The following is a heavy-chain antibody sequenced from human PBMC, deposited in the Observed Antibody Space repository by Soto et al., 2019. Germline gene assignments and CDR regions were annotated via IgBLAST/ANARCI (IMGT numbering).Heavy chain of an antibody. V-gene: IGHV3-74*01. D-gene: IGHD6-19*01. CDR2: INSDGSST. J-gene: IGHJ1*01. CDR3: ARGGAVSSGWYDGH. Sequence: EVQLVESGGGLVQPGGSLRLSCGASGFTFSSYNMHWVRQGPGKGLVWVSRINSDGSSTRYADSVKGRFTISRDNAKNTLYLQMNSLRVEDTAIYYCARGGAVSSGWYDGHWGLRTLVTVSS. CDR1: GFTFSSYN.